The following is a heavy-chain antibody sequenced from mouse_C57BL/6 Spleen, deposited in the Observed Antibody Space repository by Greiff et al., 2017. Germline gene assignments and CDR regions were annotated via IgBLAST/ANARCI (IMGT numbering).Heavy chain of an antibody. CDR2: TFYSGIT. J-gene: IGHJ4*01. Sequence: EVKLQESGPSLVRPSQTLSLTCTVTGFSINSDCYWIWIRQFPGNKLEYIGYTFYSGITYYNPSLESRTYITRDTSKNQFSLKLSSVTTEDTATYYCARVLYSNSLTYYAMDYWGQGTSVTVSS. CDR3: ARVLYSNSLTYYAMDY. CDR1: GFSINSDCY. V-gene: IGHV3-3*01. D-gene: IGHD2-5*01.